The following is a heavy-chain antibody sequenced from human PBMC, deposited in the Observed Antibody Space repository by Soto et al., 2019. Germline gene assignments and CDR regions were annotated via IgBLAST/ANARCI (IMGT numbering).Heavy chain of an antibody. CDR1: GFNLRGYG. J-gene: IGHJ6*03. CDR2: ISSNGVGT. CDR3: SRCARPEFYYMDG. D-gene: IGHD6-6*01. V-gene: IGHV3-64*01. Sequence: GSLRLSRAASGFNLRGYGMDWVRQAPGKGLEYVSGISSNGVGTYYANSVQGRFTISRDNSKNTVYLQMGSLRPEDMAVYYGSRCARPEFYYMDGWGKGTTVPVSS.